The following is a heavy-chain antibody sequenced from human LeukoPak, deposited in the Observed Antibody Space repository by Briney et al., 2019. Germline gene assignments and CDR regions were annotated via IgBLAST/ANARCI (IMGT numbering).Heavy chain of an antibody. V-gene: IGHV3-23*01. CDR3: GKDWKVES. CDR1: GFNFNNYA. Sequence: GGSLRLSCAASGFNFNNYALTWVRQAPGKGLEWVSAISDNGSKTYYAQSVKGRFTISRDNSKNTVYLQMNSLRGEDTAVYYCGKDWKVESWGQGTLVTVSS. J-gene: IGHJ4*02. CDR2: ISDNGSKT. D-gene: IGHD1-1*01.